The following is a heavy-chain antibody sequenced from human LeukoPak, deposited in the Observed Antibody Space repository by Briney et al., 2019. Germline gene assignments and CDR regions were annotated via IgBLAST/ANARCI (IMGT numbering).Heavy chain of an antibody. D-gene: IGHD1-1*01. Sequence: GGSLRLSCAASGFTFSSYAMGWVREAPARGLEWVSSLRGNGDTFYADSVKGRFTLSRDDSRNTVYLQLNNLRVEDTAVYYCAEASWVSNADAVLWGQGTVVTVSS. CDR1: GFTFSSYA. CDR2: LRGNGDT. CDR3: AEASWVSNADAVL. J-gene: IGHJ4*02. V-gene: IGHV3-23*01.